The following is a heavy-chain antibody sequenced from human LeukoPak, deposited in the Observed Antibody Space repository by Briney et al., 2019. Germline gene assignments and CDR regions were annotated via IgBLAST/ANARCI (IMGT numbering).Heavy chain of an antibody. V-gene: IGHV3-48*03. CDR2: ISSSGSTI. CDR3: ARARTNYYYDSSGYYRDAFDI. Sequence: GGSMRLSCAAYGFTFSSYEMNWVRQAPGKGLEWVSYISSSGSTIYYADSVKGRFTISRANAQNSMYLQMSSLRAEDTAVYYCARARTNYYYDSSGYYRDAFDIWGQGTMVTVSS. CDR1: GFTFSSYE. J-gene: IGHJ3*02. D-gene: IGHD3-22*01.